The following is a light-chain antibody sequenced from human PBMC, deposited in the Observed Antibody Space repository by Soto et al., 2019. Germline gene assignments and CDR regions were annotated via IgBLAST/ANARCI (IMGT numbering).Light chain of an antibody. CDR1: QGISSY. CDR2: AAS. J-gene: IGKJ5*01. CDR3: QQLNTYPIT. Sequence: DIQLTQSPSFLSASVGDRATITCRASQGISSYLAWYQQEPGKAPKLLIYAASTLHSGVPSRFSGSGSGTEFTLTISSLQPEDFATYYCQQLNTYPITFGQGTRLEIK. V-gene: IGKV1-9*01.